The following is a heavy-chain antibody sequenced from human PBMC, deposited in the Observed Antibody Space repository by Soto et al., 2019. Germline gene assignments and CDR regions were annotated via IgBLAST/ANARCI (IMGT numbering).Heavy chain of an antibody. D-gene: IGHD3-16*01. J-gene: IGHJ4*02. CDR1: GGSISSGGYY. CDR3: ARDGRITGFDY. CDR2: IYYSGST. V-gene: IGHV4-31*03. Sequence: QVQLQESGPGLVKPSQTLSLTCTVSGGSISSGGYYWSWIRQHPGKGLEWIGYIYYSGSTYYNPSLKSRVTIAVDTSKNQFSLKLSSVTAADTTVYYCARDGRITGFDYWGQGTLVTVSS.